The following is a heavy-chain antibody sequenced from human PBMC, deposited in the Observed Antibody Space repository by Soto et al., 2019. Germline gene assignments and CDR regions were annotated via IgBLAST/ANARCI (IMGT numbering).Heavy chain of an antibody. CDR1: GYTFSNYW. V-gene: IGHV5-51*01. J-gene: IGHJ5*02. CDR2: IYPSDSQT. D-gene: IGHD4-17*01. Sequence: GESLKISCKGSGYTFSNYWIAWVRQMPGKGLEYMGIIYPSDSQTRYSPSFQGQVTTSADKSISTAYLQWTSLKASDTAIYYCARHGFYGDFSSNYFDPWGQGTLVTVSS. CDR3: ARHGFYGDFSSNYFDP.